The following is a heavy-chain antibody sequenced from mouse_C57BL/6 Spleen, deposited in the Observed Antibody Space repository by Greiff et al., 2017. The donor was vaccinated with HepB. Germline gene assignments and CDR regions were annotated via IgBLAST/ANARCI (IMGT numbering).Heavy chain of an antibody. CDR3: ARPYYSNYGMDY. Sequence: EVQLQESGGGLVKPGGSLKLSCAASGFTFSDYGMHWVRQAPEKGLEWVAYISSGSSTIYYADTVKGRFTISRDNAKNTLFLQMTSLRSEDTAMYYCARPYYSNYGMDYWGQGTTLTVSS. CDR1: GFTFSDYG. CDR2: ISSGSSTI. V-gene: IGHV5-17*01. D-gene: IGHD2-5*01. J-gene: IGHJ2*01.